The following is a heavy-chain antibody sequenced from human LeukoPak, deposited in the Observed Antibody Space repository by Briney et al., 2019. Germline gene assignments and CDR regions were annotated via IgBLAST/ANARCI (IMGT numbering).Heavy chain of an antibody. CDR1: GGSISSYY. V-gene: IGHV4-59*08. Sequence: SETLSLTCTVSGGSISSYYWSWIRQPPGKGLEWIGYIYYSGSTNYNPSLKSRVTISVDTSKNQFSLKLSSVTAADTAVYYCARSEYSSSRTPYYYYGMDVWAKGPRSPSP. J-gene: IGHJ6*02. CDR2: IYYSGST. D-gene: IGHD6-6*01. CDR3: ARSEYSSSRTPYYYYGMDV.